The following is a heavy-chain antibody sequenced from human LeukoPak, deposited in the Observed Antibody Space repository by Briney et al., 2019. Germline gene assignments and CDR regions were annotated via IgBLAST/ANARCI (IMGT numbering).Heavy chain of an antibody. CDR3: AKAHSSSWCYFDY. D-gene: IGHD6-13*01. CDR2: ISGSGGST. V-gene: IGHV3-23*01. CDR1: GFTFSSYA. J-gene: IGHJ4*02. Sequence: GGSLRLSCAAPGFTFSSYAMSWVRQAPGKGLEWVSAISGSGGSTYYADSVKGRFTISRDNSKNTLYLQMNSLRAEDTAVYYCAKAHSSSWCYFDYWGQGTLVTVSS.